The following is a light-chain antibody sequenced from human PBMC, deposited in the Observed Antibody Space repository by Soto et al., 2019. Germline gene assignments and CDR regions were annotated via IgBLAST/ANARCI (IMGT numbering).Light chain of an antibody. J-gene: IGLJ3*02. V-gene: IGLV2-14*01. CDR3: SSFTSSRTWV. CDR1: SSDIGRYDY. Sequence: QSALTQPASVSGSPGQSITISCTGTSSDIGRYDYVSWFQQHPGRAPKLLIYEVINRPSGVSIRFSGSKSGSTASLTISGLQAEDEADFYCSSFTSSRTWVFGGGTKLTVL. CDR2: EVI.